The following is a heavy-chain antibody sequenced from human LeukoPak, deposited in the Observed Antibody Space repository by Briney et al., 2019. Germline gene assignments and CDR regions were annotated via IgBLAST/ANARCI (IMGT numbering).Heavy chain of an antibody. CDR1: GGSISSSSYY. CDR2: IYYSGST. Sequence: SETLSLTCTVSGGSISSSSYYWGWIRQPPGKGLEWIGSIYYSGSTYYNPSLKSRVTISVDTSKNQFSLKLSSVTAADTAVYYCARTSTRLDAFDIWGQGTMVTVSS. J-gene: IGHJ3*02. D-gene: IGHD1-1*01. CDR3: ARTSTRLDAFDI. V-gene: IGHV4-39*07.